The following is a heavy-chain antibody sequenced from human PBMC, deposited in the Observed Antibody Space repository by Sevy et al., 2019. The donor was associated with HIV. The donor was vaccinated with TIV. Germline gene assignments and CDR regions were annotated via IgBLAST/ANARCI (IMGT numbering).Heavy chain of an antibody. CDR2: IWYDERNK. D-gene: IGHD5-12*01. J-gene: IGHJ6*02. CDR1: GFTFSSNA. Sequence: GGSLRLSCPASGFTFSSNAMYWVRQAPGKGLEWVAVIWYDERNKYHADSVKGRFTISRDNSKNTLYLQMNSLRAEDTTVYYCARGVATTYYYHYGMDVWGQGTTVTVSS. V-gene: IGHV3-33*01. CDR3: ARGVATTYYYHYGMDV.